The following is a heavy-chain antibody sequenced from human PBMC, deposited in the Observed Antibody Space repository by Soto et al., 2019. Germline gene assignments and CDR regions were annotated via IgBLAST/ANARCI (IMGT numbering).Heavy chain of an antibody. CDR2: INAGNGNT. CDR1: GYTFTSYA. CDR3: GRGFSLCVDP. D-gene: IGHD3-16*02. Sequence: QVQLVQSGAEEKKPGASVKVSCKASGYTFTSYAMHWVRQAPGQRLEWMGWINAGNGNTRYSQKFQGRVTITRDTSASTASMEMSGYRSEGTAGYYCGRGFSLCVDPWGQGSLVTISS. J-gene: IGHJ5*02. V-gene: IGHV1-3*05.